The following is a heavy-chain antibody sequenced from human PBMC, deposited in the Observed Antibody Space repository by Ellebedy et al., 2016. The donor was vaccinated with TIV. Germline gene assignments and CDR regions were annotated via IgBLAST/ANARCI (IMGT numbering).Heavy chain of an antibody. CDR3: ARVRGGYYFDY. CDR1: GFTFSSYW. J-gene: IGHJ4*02. V-gene: IGHV3-7*01. CDR2: IKQDGSEK. Sequence: GESLKISXAASGFTFSSYWMSWVRQAPGKGLEWVANIKQDGSEKYYVDSVKGRSTISRDNAKNSLYLQMNSLRAEDTAVYYCARVRGGYYFDYWGQGTLVTVSS. D-gene: IGHD3-16*01.